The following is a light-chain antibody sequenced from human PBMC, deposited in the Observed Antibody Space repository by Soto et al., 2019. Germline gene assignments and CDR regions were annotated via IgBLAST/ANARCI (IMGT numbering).Light chain of an antibody. CDR2: KDS. CDR1: ALPKQY. J-gene: IGLJ2*01. V-gene: IGLV3-25*03. CDR3: QSADSSGTYVV. Sequence: SYELTQPPSMSVSPGQKARITCSGDALPKQYAYWYHQKPGQAPVLVIYKDSERPSGIPERFSGSSSGTTVTLTISGVQAEDEADYYCQSADSSGTYVVFGGGTKLTVL.